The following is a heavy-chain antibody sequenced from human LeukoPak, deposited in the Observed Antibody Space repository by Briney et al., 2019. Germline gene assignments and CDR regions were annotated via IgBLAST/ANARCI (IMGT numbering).Heavy chain of an antibody. D-gene: IGHD4-17*01. J-gene: IGHJ4*02. V-gene: IGHV4-30-4*01. CDR1: GGSISSGDYY. CDR2: IYYSGST. CDR3: ARNNYGDSHFDY. Sequence: SETLSLTCTVSGGSISSGDYYWSWIRQPPGKGLEWIGYIYYSGSTYYNPSLKSRVTISVDTSKNQFSLKLSSVTAAVTAVYYCARNNYGDSHFDYWGQGTLVTVSS.